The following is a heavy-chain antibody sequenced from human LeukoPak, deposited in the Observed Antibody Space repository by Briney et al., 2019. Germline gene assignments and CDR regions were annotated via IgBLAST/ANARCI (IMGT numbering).Heavy chain of an antibody. Sequence: PSETLSLTCAVYGGSFSGYYWSWIRQPPGKGLEWIGEINHSGSTNYNPSLKSRVTISVDTSKNQFSLKLSSVTAADTAVYYCARGGDTAMVTHAPYYFDYWSQGTLVTVSS. J-gene: IGHJ4*02. CDR3: ARGGDTAMVTHAPYYFDY. D-gene: IGHD5-18*01. CDR1: GGSFSGYY. CDR2: INHSGST. V-gene: IGHV4-34*01.